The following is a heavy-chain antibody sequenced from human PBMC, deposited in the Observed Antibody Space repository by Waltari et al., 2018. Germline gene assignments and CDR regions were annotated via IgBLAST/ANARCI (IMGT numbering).Heavy chain of an antibody. D-gene: IGHD6-13*01. J-gene: IGHJ4*02. CDR3: AKGCIREQLENYFDY. CDR1: GFTFDDYG. Sequence: EVQLVEFGGGLVQPGRSLRLSCVASGFTFDDYGMHWVRQAPGKGLGWVSGLSWNGGNIGYADSVKGRFTISRDNAKNSLYLQMNSLRPEDTALYYCAKGCIREQLENYFDYWGQGTLVTVSS. V-gene: IGHV3-9*01. CDR2: LSWNGGNI.